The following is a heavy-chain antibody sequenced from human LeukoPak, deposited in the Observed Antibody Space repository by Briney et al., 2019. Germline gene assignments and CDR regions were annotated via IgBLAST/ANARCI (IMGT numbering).Heavy chain of an antibody. J-gene: IGHJ6*03. CDR3: AEDPSGRIYYYYYYMDV. V-gene: IGHV3-23*01. Sequence: GGSLRLSCAASGFTFSSYAMSWVRQAPGKGLEWVSAISGSGGSTYYADSVKGRFTISRDNSKNTLYLQMNSLRAEDTAVYYCAEDPSGRIYYYYYYMDVWGKGTTVTVSS. CDR2: ISGSGGST. D-gene: IGHD3-10*01. CDR1: GFTFSSYA.